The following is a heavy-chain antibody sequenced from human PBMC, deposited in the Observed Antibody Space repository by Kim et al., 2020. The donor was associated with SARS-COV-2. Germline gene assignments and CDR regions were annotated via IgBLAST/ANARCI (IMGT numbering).Heavy chain of an antibody. V-gene: IGHV3-30*01. D-gene: IGHD2-21*02. CDR3: ARVTYCGGDCYSSLFDY. J-gene: IGHJ4*02. Sequence: NGRFTIYRDNSKNTLYLQMNSARAEDTAVYYCARVTYCGGDCYSSLFDYWCQGTLVTVSS.